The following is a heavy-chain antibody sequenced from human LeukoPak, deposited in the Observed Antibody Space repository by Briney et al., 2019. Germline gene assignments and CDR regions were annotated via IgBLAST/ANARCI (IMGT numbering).Heavy chain of an antibody. CDR2: IYYSGST. CDR3: ARDSDSYGMDV. V-gene: IGHV4-59*01. D-gene: IGHD3-3*01. CDR1: GGSISSYY. Sequence: SETLSLTCTVSGGSISSYYRSWIRQPPGKGLEWIGYIYYSGSTNYSPSLKRRVTISVDTSKNQFSLKLSSVTAADTAVYYCARDSDSYGMDVWGQGTTVTVSS. J-gene: IGHJ6*02.